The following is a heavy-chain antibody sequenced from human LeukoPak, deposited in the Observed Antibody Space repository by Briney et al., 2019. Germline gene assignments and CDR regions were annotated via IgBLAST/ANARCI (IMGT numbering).Heavy chain of an antibody. D-gene: IGHD1-26*01. J-gene: IGHJ6*03. CDR1: GFTFSSYA. Sequence: GGSLRLSCAASGFTFSSYAMSWVRQAPGKGLEWVSAISGSGGSTYYADSVKGRFTISRDNSKNTLYLQMNSLRAEDTAVYYCTRSAGVGGYYMDVWGKGTTVTVSS. V-gene: IGHV3-23*01. CDR2: ISGSGGST. CDR3: TRSAGVGGYYMDV.